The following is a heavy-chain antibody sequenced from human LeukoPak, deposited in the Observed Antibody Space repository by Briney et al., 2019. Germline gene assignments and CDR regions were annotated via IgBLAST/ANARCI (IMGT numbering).Heavy chain of an antibody. D-gene: IGHD2-21*02. Sequence: PSETLSLTCTVSVGSVSSGSYYWSWIRQPPGKGLEWIGYIYYSGSTNYNPSLKSRVTISVDASKNQFSLKLSSVTAADTAVYYCASGMVVTAYFDYWGQGTLVTVSS. CDR2: IYYSGST. J-gene: IGHJ4*02. V-gene: IGHV4-61*01. CDR1: VGSVSSGSYY. CDR3: ASGMVVTAYFDY.